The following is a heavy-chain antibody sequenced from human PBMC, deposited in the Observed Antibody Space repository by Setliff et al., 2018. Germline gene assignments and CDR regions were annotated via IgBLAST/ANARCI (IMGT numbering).Heavy chain of an antibody. CDR3: ARDKDHIRGFDY. V-gene: IGHV3-7*03. D-gene: IGHD3-10*01. CDR2: IKQDGSQK. CDR1: GFTFGSYW. J-gene: IGHJ4*02. Sequence: LRLSCAASGFTFGSYWMSWVRQAPGKGLEWVANIKQDGSQKYYVDSVKGRFTISRDSARNSLYLHMNSLRDEDTAVYFCARDKDHIRGFDYWGRGALVTVSS.